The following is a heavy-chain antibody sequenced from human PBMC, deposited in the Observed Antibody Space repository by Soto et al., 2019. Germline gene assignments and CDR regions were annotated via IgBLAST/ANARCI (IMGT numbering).Heavy chain of an antibody. CDR1: GGSFSGYY. J-gene: IGHJ3*01. D-gene: IGHD2-8*02. V-gene: IGHV4-34*01. CDR2: INHSGST. CDR3: ARRAALVAVDV. Sequence: SETLSLTCAVYGGSFSGYYWSWIRQPPGKGLEWIGEINHSGSTNYNPSLKSRVTISVDTSKNQFSLKLSSVTAADTAVYYCARRAALVAVDVWGQGTMVTVSS.